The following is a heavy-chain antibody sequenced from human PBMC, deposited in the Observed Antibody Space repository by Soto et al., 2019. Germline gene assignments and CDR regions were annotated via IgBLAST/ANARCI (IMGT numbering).Heavy chain of an antibody. J-gene: IGHJ4*02. D-gene: IGHD3-10*01. CDR2: ISGSGGST. V-gene: IGHV3-23*01. CDR3: AKGSGNYFPFDY. Sequence: GGSLRLSYAASGFTFSSYAMSWVLQAPGKGLEWVSGISGSGGSTYYVDSVKGRFTISRDNSKSTLYLQMTSLRAEDMAVYYCAKGSGNYFPFDYWGQGTLVTVSS. CDR1: GFTFSSYA.